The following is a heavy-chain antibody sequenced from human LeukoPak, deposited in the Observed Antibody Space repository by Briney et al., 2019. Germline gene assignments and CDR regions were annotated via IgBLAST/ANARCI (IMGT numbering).Heavy chain of an antibody. CDR1: VFTFSSYA. Sequence: GGSLRLSCAASVFTFSSYAMSWVRQAPGKGLEWVSAISGSGGSTYYADSVKGRFTISRDNSKNTLYLQMNSLRAEDTAVYYCAKGISYYYGSGSYYKDYWGQGTLVTVSS. V-gene: IGHV3-23*01. D-gene: IGHD3-10*01. CDR2: ISGSGGST. J-gene: IGHJ4*02. CDR3: AKGISYYYGSGSYYKDY.